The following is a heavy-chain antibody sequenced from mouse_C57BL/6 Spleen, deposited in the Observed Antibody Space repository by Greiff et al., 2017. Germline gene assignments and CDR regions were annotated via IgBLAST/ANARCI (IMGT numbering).Heavy chain of an antibody. Sequence: EVQLQESGPGLVKPSQSLSLTCSVTGYSITSGYYWNWIRQFPGNKLEWMGYISYDGSNNYNPSLKNRISITRDTSKNQFFLKLNSVTTEDTATYYCARDGLLSYWGQGTTLTVSS. D-gene: IGHD2-3*01. CDR1: GYSITSGYY. J-gene: IGHJ2*01. CDR2: ISYDGSN. V-gene: IGHV3-6*01. CDR3: ARDGLLSY.